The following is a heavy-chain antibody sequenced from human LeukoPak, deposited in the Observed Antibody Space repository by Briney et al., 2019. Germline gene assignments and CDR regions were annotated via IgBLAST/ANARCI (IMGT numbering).Heavy chain of an antibody. Sequence: ASVKVSCKASGYGFTNYDINWVRQATGQGLEWMGWMNPKSGDTGYSQKFQGRVFITRDTSINTAYMELSSLGSDDTAVYYCARGSTGYSSSWYGGYFDYWGQGTLVTVSS. V-gene: IGHV1-8*03. D-gene: IGHD6-13*01. CDR3: ARGSTGYSSSWYGGYFDY. J-gene: IGHJ4*02. CDR2: MNPKSGDT. CDR1: GYGFTNYD.